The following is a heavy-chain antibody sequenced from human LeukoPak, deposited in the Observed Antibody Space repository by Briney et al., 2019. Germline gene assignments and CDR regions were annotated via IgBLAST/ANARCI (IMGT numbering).Heavy chain of an antibody. V-gene: IGHV3-23*01. CDR1: GFSFSSYV. CDR2: IICNGGST. D-gene: IGHD5-18*01. CDR3: AKGIELWLPYFDH. Sequence: PWGSLRLSCVASGFSFSSYVLNWVRQAPGTGLEWVSAIICNGGSTYYADFVKGRFTISRENDKNTLSLQMNSLRAEDTAVYYCAKGIELWLPYFDHWGQGTLVTASS. J-gene: IGHJ4*02.